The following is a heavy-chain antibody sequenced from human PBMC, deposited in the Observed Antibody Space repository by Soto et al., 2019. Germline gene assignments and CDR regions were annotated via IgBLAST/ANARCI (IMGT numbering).Heavy chain of an antibody. CDR3: AREDLILEWLPYGMDV. CDR1: GGTFSSYA. V-gene: IGHV1-69*13. J-gene: IGHJ6*02. CDR2: IIPIFGAA. D-gene: IGHD3-3*01. Sequence: ASVKVSCKASGGTFSSYAISWVRQAPGQGLEWMGGIIPIFGAANYAQKFQGRVTITADESTSTAYMELSSLRSEDTAVYYCAREDLILEWLPYGMDVWGQGTTVTV.